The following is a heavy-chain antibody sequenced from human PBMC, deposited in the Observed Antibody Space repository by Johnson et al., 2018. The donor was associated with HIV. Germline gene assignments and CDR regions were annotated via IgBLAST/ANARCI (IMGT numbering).Heavy chain of an antibody. CDR1: GFTLSTYG. J-gene: IGHJ3*02. Sequence: QVQLVESGGGVVQPGRSLRLSCAASGFTLSTYGMHWVRQAPGKGLEWVAVVSYDGSNKYYADSVKGRFTISRDNSKNTVYLRMNTLRAEDTAVYYCARGRGRRDPHAFDIWGQGTMVTVSS. CDR3: ARGRGRRDPHAFDI. D-gene: IGHD3-10*01. CDR2: VSYDGSNK. V-gene: IGHV3-30*03.